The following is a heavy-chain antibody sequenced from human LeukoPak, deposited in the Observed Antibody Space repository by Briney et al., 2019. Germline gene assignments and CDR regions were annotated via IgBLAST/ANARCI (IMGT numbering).Heavy chain of an antibody. CDR1: GYTCTSYG. CDR2: ISAYNGNT. V-gene: IGHV1-18*01. J-gene: IGHJ4*02. CDR3: ARDWSRPGIAAAGTSPSFDY. Sequence: GASVKVSCKASGYTCTSYGISWVRQAPGQGLEWMGWISAYNGNTNYAQKLQGRVTMTTDTSTSTAYMELRSLRSDDTAVYYCARDWSRPGIAAAGTSPSFDYWGQGTLVTVSS. D-gene: IGHD6-13*01.